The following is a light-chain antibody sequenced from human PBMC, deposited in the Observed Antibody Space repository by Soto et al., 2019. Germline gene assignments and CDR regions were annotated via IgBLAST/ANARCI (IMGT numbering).Light chain of an antibody. V-gene: IGLV2-23*01. CDR3: CAYAGSNTLV. CDR1: ISDVGSYNL. Sequence: QYLLTQPSSVSGSPGQSITISCTGTISDVGSYNLVSWYQQHPGKAPKLMIYEGNKRPSGVSNRFSASKSGNTASLTISGLQAEDEADYYCCAYAGSNTLVFGGGTKVTVL. CDR2: EGN. J-gene: IGLJ2*01.